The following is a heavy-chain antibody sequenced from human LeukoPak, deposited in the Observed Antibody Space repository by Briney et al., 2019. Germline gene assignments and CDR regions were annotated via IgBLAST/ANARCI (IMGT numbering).Heavy chain of an antibody. D-gene: IGHD5-18*01. CDR2: FDPEDGET. CDR1: GYTLTELS. Sequence: ASVKVSCKVSGYTLTELSMHWVRQAPGKGLEWMGGFDPEDGETIYAQKFQGGVTMTEDTSTDTAYMELSSLRSEDTAVYYCARVRRKYSYVGYFDYWGQGTLVTVSS. V-gene: IGHV1-24*01. CDR3: ARVRRKYSYVGYFDY. J-gene: IGHJ4*02.